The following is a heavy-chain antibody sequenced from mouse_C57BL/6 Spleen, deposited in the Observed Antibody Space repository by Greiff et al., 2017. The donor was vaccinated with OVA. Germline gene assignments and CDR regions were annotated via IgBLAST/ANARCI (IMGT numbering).Heavy chain of an antibody. CDR2: ISGGGGNT. CDR1: GFTFSSYT. CDR3: ARRANLYAMDY. D-gene: IGHD6-1*01. Sequence: EVQLVESGGGLVKPGGSLKLSCAASGFTFSSYTMSWVRQTPEKRLEWVATISGGGGNTYYPDSVKGRFTISRDNAKNTLYLQMSSLRSEDTAFYYCARRANLYAMDYWGQGTSVTVSS. V-gene: IGHV5-9*01. J-gene: IGHJ4*01.